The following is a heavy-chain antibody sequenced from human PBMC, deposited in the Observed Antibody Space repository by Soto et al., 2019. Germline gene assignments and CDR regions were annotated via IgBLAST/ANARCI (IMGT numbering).Heavy chain of an antibody. J-gene: IGHJ4*02. CDR1: GGTFSSYA. Sequence: GASVKVSCKASGGTFSSYAISWVRQAPGQGLEWMGGIIPIFGTANYAQKFQGRVTITADESTSTAYMELSSLRSEDTAVYYCARRYCSGGSGYANALDYWGQGTLVTVSS. V-gene: IGHV1-69*13. CDR3: ARRYCSGGSGYANALDY. CDR2: IIPIFGTA. D-gene: IGHD2-15*01.